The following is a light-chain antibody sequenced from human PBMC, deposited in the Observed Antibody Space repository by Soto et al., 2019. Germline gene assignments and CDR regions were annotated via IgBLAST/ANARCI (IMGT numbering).Light chain of an antibody. CDR3: CSYAGSYPTLYA. CDR2: DVS. J-gene: IGLJ1*01. V-gene: IGLV2-11*01. CDR1: SSDVGGYNY. Sequence: SALTQPRSVSGSPGQSVTISCTGTSSDVGGYNYVSWYQQHPGKAPKLMIYDVSKRPSGVPDRFSGSKSGNTASLTISGLQAEDEADYSCCSYAGSYPTLYAFGTGTKVTVL.